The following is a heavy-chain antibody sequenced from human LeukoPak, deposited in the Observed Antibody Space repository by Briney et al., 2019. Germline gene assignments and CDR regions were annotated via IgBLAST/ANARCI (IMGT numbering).Heavy chain of an antibody. J-gene: IGHJ4*03. CDR3: ARVVERPYYFDY. V-gene: IGHV4-61*02. CDR1: GGSISSGSYY. D-gene: IGHD1-1*01. Sequence: PSETLSLTCTVSGGSISSGSYYWSWIRQPAGKGLEWIGRIYTSGSTNYNPSLKSRVTISVDTSKNQFSLKLSSVTAADTAVYYCARVVERPYYFDYWGQGTTVTVSS. CDR2: IYTSGST.